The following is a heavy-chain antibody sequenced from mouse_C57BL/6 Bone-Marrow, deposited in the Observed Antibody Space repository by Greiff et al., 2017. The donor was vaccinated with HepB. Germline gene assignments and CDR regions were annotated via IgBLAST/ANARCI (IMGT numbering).Heavy chain of an antibody. D-gene: IGHD2-4*01. CDR2: IYPRDGST. V-gene: IGHV1-78*01. CDR1: GYTFTDHT. CDR3: ARDDYDDLYYAMDD. Sequence: VQRVESDAELVKPGASVKISCKVSGYTFTDHTIHWMKQRPEQGLEWIGYIYPRDGSTKYNEKFKGKATLTADKSSSTAYMQLNSLTSEDSAVYFCARDDYDDLYYAMDDWGQGTSVTVSS. J-gene: IGHJ4*01.